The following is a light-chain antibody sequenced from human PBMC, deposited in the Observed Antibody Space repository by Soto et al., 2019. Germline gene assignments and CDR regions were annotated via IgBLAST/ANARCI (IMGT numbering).Light chain of an antibody. CDR2: AAS. CDR3: QQRSNWPPVYT. CDR1: QSVTSY. V-gene: IGKV3-11*01. Sequence: EVVLTQSPATLSLSPGERATLSCRASQSVTSYLAWYQQKPGQAPRLLIYAASNRATGIPARFSGSGFGTDFTLTISSLEPEDFAVYYCQQRSNWPPVYTFGQGT. J-gene: IGKJ2*01.